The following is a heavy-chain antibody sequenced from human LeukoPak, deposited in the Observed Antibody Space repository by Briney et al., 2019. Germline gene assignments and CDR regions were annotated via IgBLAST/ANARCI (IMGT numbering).Heavy chain of an antibody. V-gene: IGHV4-39*01. CDR3: ARGLRWDLTISGTSTFDD. D-gene: IGHD1-26*01. J-gene: IGHJ5*02. CDR2: IYYSGSN. CDR1: GVSIRSSSFY. Sequence: SETLSLTCTVSGVSIRSSSFYWGWIRQPPGKGLEWIGSIYYSGSNYYRPSLQVRVTMSVDPSKTQFSLRLSSGTAADTAVYYCARGLRWDLTISGTSTFDDWGQGSLVTVSS.